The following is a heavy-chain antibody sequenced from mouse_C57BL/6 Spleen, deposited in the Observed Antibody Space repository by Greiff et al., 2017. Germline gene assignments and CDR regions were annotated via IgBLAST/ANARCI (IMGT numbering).Heavy chain of an antibody. V-gene: IGHV1-64*01. Sequence: QVQLQQPGAELVKPGASVKLSCKASGYTFTSYWMHWVKQRPGQGLEWIGMIHPNSGSTNYNEKFKSKATLTVDKSSSTAYMQLSSLTSEDSAVYYCARYGYDYDVDDDWGQGTTLTVST. CDR1: GYTFTSYW. CDR2: IHPNSGST. J-gene: IGHJ2*01. D-gene: IGHD2-4*01. CDR3: ARYGYDYDVDDD.